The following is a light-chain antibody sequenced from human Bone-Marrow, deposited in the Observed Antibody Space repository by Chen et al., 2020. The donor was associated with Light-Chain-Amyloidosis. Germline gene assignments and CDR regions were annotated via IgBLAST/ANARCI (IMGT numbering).Light chain of an antibody. CDR2: DAS. Sequence: ETVMPQSPATLSVSPGDRATLSCRASQTVITNLAWYQQKPGQAPRLLIVDASTRATGVPARFSGSGSGTEFTLTISSLQSDDLAVYFCQQYNNWPGTFGQGTKVEIK. CDR3: QQYNNWPGT. V-gene: IGKV3-15*01. J-gene: IGKJ1*01. CDR1: QTVITN.